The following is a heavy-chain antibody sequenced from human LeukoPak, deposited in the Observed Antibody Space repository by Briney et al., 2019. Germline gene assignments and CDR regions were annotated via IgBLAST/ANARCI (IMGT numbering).Heavy chain of an antibody. CDR1: GFTFSNYG. CDR3: AKGQRFYGEYYFDQ. CDR2: ISYDGSNK. J-gene: IGHJ4*02. V-gene: IGHV3-30*18. D-gene: IGHD4-17*01. Sequence: GGSLRLSCAASGFTFSNYGMHWVRQAPGKGLEWVAVISYDGSNKYYADSVKGRFTISRDNSKNTLYLQMSSLRAEDTAVYYCAKGQRFYGEYYFDQWGQGTLVTVSS.